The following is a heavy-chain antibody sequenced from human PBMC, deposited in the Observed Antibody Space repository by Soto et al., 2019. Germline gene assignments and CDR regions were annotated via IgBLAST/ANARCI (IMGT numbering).Heavy chain of an antibody. V-gene: IGHV3-7*01. CDR2: IRQDGSQI. CDR3: AKDPNSRYSSSSHHFDY. J-gene: IGHJ4*02. D-gene: IGHD6-6*01. CDR1: GFTFSNYW. Sequence: PGGSLRLSCAASGFTFSNYWMSWVRQAPGKGLEWVANIRQDGSQIQYVDSVKGRFTASRDNSKNTLYLQMNSLRAEDTAVYYCAKDPNSRYSSSSHHFDYWGQGTLVTVS.